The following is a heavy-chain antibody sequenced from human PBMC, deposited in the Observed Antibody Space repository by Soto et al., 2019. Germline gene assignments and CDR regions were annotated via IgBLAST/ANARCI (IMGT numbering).Heavy chain of an antibody. J-gene: IGHJ6*02. Sequence: GGSLRLSCAASGFTFRSYAMHWVRQAPGKGLECVAVISHDGSNKFYRDYVKGRFAISRDNSKNTLYLQINSLRYEDTAVYYCARGDREDIAVVIGVRPGEYGVDVWGQGTTVTVSS. V-gene: IGHV3-30*09. CDR2: ISHDGSNK. D-gene: IGHD2-15*01. CDR3: ARGDREDIAVVIGVRPGEYGVDV. CDR1: GFTFRSYA.